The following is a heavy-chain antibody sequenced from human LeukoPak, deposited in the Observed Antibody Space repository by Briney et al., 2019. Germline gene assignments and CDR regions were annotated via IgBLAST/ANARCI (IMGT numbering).Heavy chain of an antibody. Sequence: SGPTLVKPTQTLTLTCTFSGFSLSTSGVGVGWIRQPPGKALEWLALIYWNDDKRYSPSLKSRLTITKDTSKNQVVLTMTNMDPVDTATYYCAHRSSLLTELVREASPDYYYYYMDVWGKGTTVTVSS. CDR1: GFSLSTSGVG. J-gene: IGHJ6*03. CDR2: IYWNDDK. CDR3: AHRSSLLTELVREASPDYYYYYMDV. V-gene: IGHV2-5*01. D-gene: IGHD6-6*01.